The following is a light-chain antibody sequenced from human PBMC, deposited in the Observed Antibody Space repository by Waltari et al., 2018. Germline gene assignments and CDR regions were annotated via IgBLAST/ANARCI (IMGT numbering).Light chain of an antibody. CDR1: NSDVGAYNY. V-gene: IGLV2-8*01. J-gene: IGLJ1*01. Sequence: QSVLTQPPSATGSPGQSVTISCTGTNSDVGAYNYVSWYQQHPGKVPKLLIYEVTKRPVGVPDRFSGSKSGNTASLTVSGLQADDEADYYCSSYAHNNHFVFGTGTKVTVL. CDR2: EVT. CDR3: SSYAHNNHFV.